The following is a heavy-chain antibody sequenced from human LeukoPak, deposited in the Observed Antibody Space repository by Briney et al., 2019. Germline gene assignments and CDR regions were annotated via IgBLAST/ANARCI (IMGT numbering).Heavy chain of an antibody. CDR3: ARGRGDY. V-gene: IGHV4-34*01. CDR2: INHSGST. Sequence: SETLSLTCAVYGGSFSGYYWSWIRQPRGKGLEWIGEINHSGSTNYNPSLKSRVTISVDTSKNQFSLKLSSVTAADTAVYYCARGRGDYWGQGTLVTVSS. J-gene: IGHJ4*02. CDR1: GGSFSGYY.